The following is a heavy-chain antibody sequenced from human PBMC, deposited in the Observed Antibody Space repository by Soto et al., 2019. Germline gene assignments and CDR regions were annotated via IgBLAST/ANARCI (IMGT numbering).Heavy chain of an antibody. CDR1: CYTFINDG. D-gene: IGHD1-1*01. Sequence: ASVKVSCKASCYTFINDGINWVRQAPGQGLEWMGWMSSYNGDTKYAQNFQGRVTMTTDTSTGTAYMELRSLRSDDTAVYYCARDRLGNVYYYGMDVWGQGTTVTVSS. V-gene: IGHV1-18*01. J-gene: IGHJ6*02. CDR2: MSSYNGDT. CDR3: ARDRLGNVYYYGMDV.